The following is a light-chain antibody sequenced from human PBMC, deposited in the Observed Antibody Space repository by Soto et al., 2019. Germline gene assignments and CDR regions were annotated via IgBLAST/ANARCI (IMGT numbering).Light chain of an antibody. J-gene: IGLJ1*01. Sequence: QSVLTQPASVSGSPGQSITISGTGTTSDVGNYNYVSWYQHHPGEAPKLMIYEVSYRSTGASNRFSGTKSGNTASLTISGLQGEDEADYYCSSYTATNTYVFGTGTKVTV. V-gene: IGLV2-14*01. CDR1: TSDVGNYNY. CDR3: SSYTATNTYV. CDR2: EVS.